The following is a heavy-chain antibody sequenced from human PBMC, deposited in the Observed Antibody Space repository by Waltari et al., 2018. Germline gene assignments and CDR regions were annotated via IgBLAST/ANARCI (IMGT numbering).Heavy chain of an antibody. CDR2: VITNSGGT. V-gene: IGHV1-2*06. Sequence: QVQLVQSGAEVKKPGASVKVSCKASGYTFSNYGVAWVRQAPGQGLQWMGRVITNSGGTEYAQEFQGRVTMTRDTSISTVYMELSSVRSDDTAVYYCVRENWYYDYWGQGTQVTVSS. CDR3: VRENWYYDY. J-gene: IGHJ4*02. CDR1: GYTFSNYG. D-gene: IGHD1-1*01.